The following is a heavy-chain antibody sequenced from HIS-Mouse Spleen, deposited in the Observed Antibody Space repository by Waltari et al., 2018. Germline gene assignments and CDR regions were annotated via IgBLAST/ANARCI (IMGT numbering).Heavy chain of an antibody. CDR2: ISGSGGSK. CDR1: GFTFSSYA. D-gene: IGHD3-10*01. CDR3: AKVIGVFGDLSDY. V-gene: IGHV3-23*01. J-gene: IGHJ4*02. Sequence: EVQLLESGGGLVQPGGSLRLSCAASGFTFSSYAMSWVRQAPGKGLEWVSAISGSGGSKYYADSVKGRFTISRDNSKNTLYLQMNSLRAEDTAVYYCAKVIGVFGDLSDYWGQGTLVTVSS.